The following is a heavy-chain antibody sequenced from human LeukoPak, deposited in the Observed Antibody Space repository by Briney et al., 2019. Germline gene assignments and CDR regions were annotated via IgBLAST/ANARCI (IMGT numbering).Heavy chain of an antibody. CDR2: IYYSGST. V-gene: IGHV4-39*01. J-gene: IGHJ4*02. Sequence: SETLSLTCTVSGGSISSSSYYWGWIRQPPGKGLEWIGSIYYSGSTYYNPSLKSRVTISVDTSKNQFSLKLSSMTAADTAVYYCASLFDWLFDYWGQGTLVTVSS. CDR1: GGSISSSSYY. CDR3: ASLFDWLFDY. D-gene: IGHD3-9*01.